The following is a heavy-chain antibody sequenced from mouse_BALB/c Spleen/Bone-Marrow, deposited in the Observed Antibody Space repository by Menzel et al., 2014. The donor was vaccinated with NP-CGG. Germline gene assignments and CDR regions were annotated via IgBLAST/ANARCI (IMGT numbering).Heavy chain of an antibody. CDR1: GFNIKDTY. D-gene: IGHD3-2*01. V-gene: IGHV14-3*02. J-gene: IGHJ3*01. CDR2: IDPANGNT. Sequence: VQLQQSGAELVKPGASVKLSCTASGFNIKDTYMHWVKQRPEQGPEWIGRIDPANGNTKYDPKFQGKATITADTSSNTAYLQLSSQTSEDTAVYYCATTDSSDVFAYWGQGTLVTVSA. CDR3: ATTDSSDVFAY.